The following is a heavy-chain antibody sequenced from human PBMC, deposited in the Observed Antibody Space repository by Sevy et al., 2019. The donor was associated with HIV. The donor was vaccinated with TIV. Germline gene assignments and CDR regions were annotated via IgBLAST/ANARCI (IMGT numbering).Heavy chain of an antibody. CDR1: GFTFSYYG. Sequence: GGSLRLSCVASGFTFSYYGMHWVRQAPGKGLEWVAVICYDGSNKYYADSVKGRFTISRDNSKNTLYLQMNSLRAEETAVYYCAKDTRDCSGGTCYSAPLYNWFDPWGQGTLVTVSS. J-gene: IGHJ5*02. CDR2: ICYDGSNK. CDR3: AKDTRDCSGGTCYSAPLYNWFDP. D-gene: IGHD2-15*01. V-gene: IGHV3-33*03.